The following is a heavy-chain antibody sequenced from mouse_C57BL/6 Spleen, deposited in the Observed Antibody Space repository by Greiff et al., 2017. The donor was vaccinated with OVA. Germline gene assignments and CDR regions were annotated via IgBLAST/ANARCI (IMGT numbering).Heavy chain of an antibody. Sequence: VQLQQPGAELVRPGSSVKLSCKASGYTFTSYWMHWVKQRPIQGLEWIGNIDPSDSETHYNQKFKDKATLTVDKSSSTAYMQLSSLTSEDSAVYYCARSLGGYYPLFAYWGQGTLVTVSA. CDR2: IDPSDSET. V-gene: IGHV1-52*01. CDR1: GYTFTSYW. CDR3: ARSLGGYYPLFAY. D-gene: IGHD2-3*01. J-gene: IGHJ3*01.